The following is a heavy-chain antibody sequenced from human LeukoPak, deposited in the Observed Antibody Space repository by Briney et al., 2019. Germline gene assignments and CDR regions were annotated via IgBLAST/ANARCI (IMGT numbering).Heavy chain of an antibody. CDR1: GFRFGDYW. V-gene: IGHV3-7*01. CDR3: ARDVPYTMVRGVIPGDY. D-gene: IGHD3-10*01. J-gene: IGHJ4*02. Sequence: GGSLRLSCAASGFRFGDYWMTWARHIPGKGLEWVANIKQDGAEKHYAESVEGRFIISRDNAKNSLYLQMNSLRAEDTAVYYCARDVPYTMVRGVIPGDYWGQGTLVTVSS. CDR2: IKQDGAEK.